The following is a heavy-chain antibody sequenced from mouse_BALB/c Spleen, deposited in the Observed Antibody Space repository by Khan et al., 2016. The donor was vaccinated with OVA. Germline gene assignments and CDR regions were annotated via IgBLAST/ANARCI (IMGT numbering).Heavy chain of an antibody. D-gene: IGHD1-1*01. CDR1: GFSITSGYA. CDR2: ISYSGVT. CDR3: ATANYYGYYFDY. J-gene: IGHJ2*01. V-gene: IGHV3-2*02. Sequence: EVELVESGRGLVQPSQSLYLTCTVTGFSITSGYAWNWIRQFPGNKLELMGYISYSGVTCYTPSLKSRISITRDTSKNQLFLQLNSVTTEDTATYYCATANYYGYYFDYWGQGTTLTVSS.